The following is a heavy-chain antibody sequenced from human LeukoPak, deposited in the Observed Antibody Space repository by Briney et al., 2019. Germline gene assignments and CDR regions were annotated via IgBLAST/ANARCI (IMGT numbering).Heavy chain of an antibody. CDR2: IRYDGSNK. CDR1: GFTFSTYG. CDR3: AKDGGTHGEYYSYYMDV. V-gene: IGHV3-30*02. D-gene: IGHD2-15*01. Sequence: PGGSLRLSCAASGFTFSTYGMHWVRQAPGKGLEWVAFIRYDGSNKYADSVKGRFTISRDNPKNTLFLQMNSLRAEDTAVYYCAKDGGTHGEYYSYYMDVWGKGTTVTVSS. J-gene: IGHJ6*03.